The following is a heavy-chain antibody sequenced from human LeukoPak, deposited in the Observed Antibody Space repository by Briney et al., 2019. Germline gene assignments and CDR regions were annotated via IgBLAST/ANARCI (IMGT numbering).Heavy chain of an antibody. CDR3: AKEKMATPFFDY. CDR2: ISYDGSNK. Sequence: PGGSLRLSCAASGFTFSSYGMHWVRQAPGKGLEWVAVISYDGSNKYYADSVKGRFTISRDNSKNTLYLQMNSLRAEDTAVYYCAKEKMATPFFDYGGQGTLVTVSS. V-gene: IGHV3-30*18. D-gene: IGHD5-24*01. CDR1: GFTFSSYG. J-gene: IGHJ4*02.